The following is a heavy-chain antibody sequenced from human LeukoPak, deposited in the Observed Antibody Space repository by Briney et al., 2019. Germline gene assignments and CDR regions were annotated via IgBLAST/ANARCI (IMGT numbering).Heavy chain of an antibody. D-gene: IGHD6-19*01. CDR3: ARPGGRSGLAEYFQY. CDR2: INHSGST. J-gene: IGHJ1*01. V-gene: IGHV4-34*01. CDR1: GGAFSTYY. Sequence: SGTPFPPCAGFGGAFSTYYLSWIRQPPRKGVGWVGEINHSGSTNYNPSLKSRVTISIDTSKNQFSLKLTSVTAADTAVYYCARPGGRSGLAEYFQYWGQGTLVTVSS.